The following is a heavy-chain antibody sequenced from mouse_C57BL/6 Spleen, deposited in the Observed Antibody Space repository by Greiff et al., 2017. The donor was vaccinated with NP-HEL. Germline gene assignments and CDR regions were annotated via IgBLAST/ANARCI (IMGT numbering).Heavy chain of an antibody. V-gene: IGHV10-3*01. CDR1: GFTFNTYA. Sequence: EVHLVESGGGLVQPKGSLKLSCAASGFTFNTYAMHWVRQAPGKGLEWVARIRSKSSNYATYYADSVKDRFTISRDDSQSMLYLQMNNLKTEDTAMYYCVRDRTTLVGGYYAMDYWGQGTSVTVSS. CDR2: IRSKSSNYAT. J-gene: IGHJ4*01. CDR3: VRDRTTLVGGYYAMDY. D-gene: IGHD1-1*01.